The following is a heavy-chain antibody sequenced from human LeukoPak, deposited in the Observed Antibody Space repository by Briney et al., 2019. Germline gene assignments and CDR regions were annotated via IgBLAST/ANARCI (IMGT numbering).Heavy chain of an antibody. CDR1: GFTFSSYW. CDR2: VRYDGTKK. D-gene: IGHD2-15*01. Sequence: GGSLRLSCAASGFTFSSYWMSWVRQAPGKGLEWVAVVRYDGTKKYYADSVKGRFAISRDNSKNTLYLQMNSLRAEDTALYYCAKGPQVVVSYFDYWGQGTLVTVSS. CDR3: AKGPQVVVSYFDY. V-gene: IGHV3-30*02. J-gene: IGHJ4*02.